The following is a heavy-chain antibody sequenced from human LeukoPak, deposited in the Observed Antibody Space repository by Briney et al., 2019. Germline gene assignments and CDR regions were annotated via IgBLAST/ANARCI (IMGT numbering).Heavy chain of an antibody. CDR3: TTPRGGYDCSFDY. CDR2: IKSKTDGGTT. J-gene: IGHJ4*02. Sequence: GGSLRLSCAASGFTFINAWMSWVRQAPGKGLEWVGRIKSKTDGGTTDYAAPVKGRFTISRDDSKNTLYLQMNSLKTEDTAVYYCTTPRGGYDCSFDYWGQGTLVTVSS. V-gene: IGHV3-15*01. CDR1: GFTFINAW. D-gene: IGHD5-12*01.